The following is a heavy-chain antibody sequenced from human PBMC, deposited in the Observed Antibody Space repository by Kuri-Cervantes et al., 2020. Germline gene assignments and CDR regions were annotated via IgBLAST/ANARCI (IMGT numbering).Heavy chain of an antibody. J-gene: IGHJ4*02. CDR3: ARDGAARSGSYWCDY. V-gene: IGHV1-18*01. CDR1: GYTFTSYG. CDR2: ISAYNGNT. Sequence: ASAKVSCNASGYTFTSYGISWVRQAPGQGLEWMGRISAYNGNTNYAQKLQGRVTMTTDTSTSTAYMELSSLGTEDTAVYYCARDGAARSGSYWCDYWGQGTLVTVSS. D-gene: IGHD1-26*01.